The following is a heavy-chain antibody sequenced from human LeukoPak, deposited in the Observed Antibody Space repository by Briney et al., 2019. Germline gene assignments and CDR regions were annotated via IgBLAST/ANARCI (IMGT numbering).Heavy chain of an antibody. CDR1: GGSISSYY. Sequence: SETLSLTCTVSGGSISSYYWSWIRQPAGKGLEWIGSIYYSGSTYYNPSLKSRVTISLDTSKNQFSLKLSSVTAADTAVYYCARGGDSSVFDYWGQGTLVTVSS. CDR3: ARGGDSSVFDY. D-gene: IGHD3-22*01. J-gene: IGHJ4*02. V-gene: IGHV4-4*07. CDR2: IYYSGST.